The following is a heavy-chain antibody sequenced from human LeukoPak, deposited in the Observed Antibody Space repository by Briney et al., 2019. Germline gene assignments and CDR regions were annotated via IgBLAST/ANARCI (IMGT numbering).Heavy chain of an antibody. CDR2: ISSRSTYT. CDR1: GFTFSDYY. CDR3: ARGLSFYYDSSGYPAIRYYFDY. Sequence: GGSLRLSCAASGFTFSDYYMTWIRQAPGKGLEWVSYISSRSTYTNYADSVKGRFTVSRDNAENSLYLQMNSLRAEDTAIYYCARGLSFYYDSSGYPAIRYYFDYWGQGTLVTVSS. J-gene: IGHJ4*02. V-gene: IGHV3-11*06. D-gene: IGHD3-22*01.